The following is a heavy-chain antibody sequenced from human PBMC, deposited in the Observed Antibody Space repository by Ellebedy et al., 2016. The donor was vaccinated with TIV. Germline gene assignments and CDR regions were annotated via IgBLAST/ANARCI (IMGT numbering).Heavy chain of an antibody. J-gene: IGHJ4*02. V-gene: IGHV4-59*01. Sequence: SETLSLTCAVYGGSFSGYYWSWIRQPPGKGLEWIGYIYYSGSTNYNPSLKSRVTISVDTSKNQFSLKLSSVTAADTAVYYCARGNYDYVWGSYRISHYYFDYWGQGTLVTVSS. D-gene: IGHD3-16*02. CDR1: GGSFSGYY. CDR3: ARGNYDYVWGSYRISHYYFDY. CDR2: IYYSGST.